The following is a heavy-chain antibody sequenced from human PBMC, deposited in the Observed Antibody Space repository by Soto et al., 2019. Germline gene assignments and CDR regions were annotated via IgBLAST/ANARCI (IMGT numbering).Heavy chain of an antibody. V-gene: IGHV3-21*01. CDR1: GFTFSSYS. CDR3: AREETAWPLAYGLDV. Sequence: GGSLRLSCAASGFTFSSYSIHWVRQAPGKGLEWVSAITRNSDIYYADSVKGRFTISRDNAQNSVSLQMNRLRAEDTAVYYCAREETAWPLAYGLDVWGQGATVTVSS. J-gene: IGHJ6*02. CDR2: ITRNSDI. D-gene: IGHD2-21*02.